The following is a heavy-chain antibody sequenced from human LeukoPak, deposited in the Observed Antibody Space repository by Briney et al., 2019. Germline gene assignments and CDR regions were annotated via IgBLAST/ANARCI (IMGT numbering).Heavy chain of an antibody. CDR3: ARASSSWYWFDP. CDR2: IYYSGST. Sequence: IPSETLSLTCTVSGGSISSSSYYWGWIRQPPGKGLEWIGSIYYSGSTYYNPSLKSRVTISVDTSKNQFSLKLSSVTAADTAVYYCARASSSWYWFDPWGQGTLVTVSS. V-gene: IGHV4-39*07. CDR1: GGSISSSSYY. J-gene: IGHJ5*02. D-gene: IGHD6-13*01.